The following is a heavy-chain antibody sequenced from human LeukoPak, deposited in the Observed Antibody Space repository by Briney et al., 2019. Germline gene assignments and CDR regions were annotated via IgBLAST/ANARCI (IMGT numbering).Heavy chain of an antibody. CDR2: FDPEDGET. J-gene: IGHJ4*02. Sequence: ASVTVSCTVSGYTLTELSMHWVRQAPGKGLEWMGGFDPEDGETIYAQKFQGRVTMTEDTSTDTAYMELSSLRSEDTAVYYCAIRSDYYDSSGYYYYWGQGTLVTVSS. CDR1: GYTLTELS. CDR3: AIRSDYYDSSGYYYY. V-gene: IGHV1-24*01. D-gene: IGHD3-22*01.